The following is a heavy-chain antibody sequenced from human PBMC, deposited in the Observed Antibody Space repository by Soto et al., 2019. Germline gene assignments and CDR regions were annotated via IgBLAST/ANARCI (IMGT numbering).Heavy chain of an antibody. CDR3: ARTYGSGDYFLPFEY. CDR2: ISVYKGNI. J-gene: IGHJ4*02. Sequence: QVQLLQSGAEVKKPGASVKVSCKASGYMFNTYGITWVRQAPGQGLEWMGWISVYKGNIDYAQKFEGRVTMTTATYTSTAYMELKSLTSDDTAVYYCARTYGSGDYFLPFEYWGQGTPVSVSS. D-gene: IGHD3-10*01. CDR1: GYMFNTYG. V-gene: IGHV1-18*01.